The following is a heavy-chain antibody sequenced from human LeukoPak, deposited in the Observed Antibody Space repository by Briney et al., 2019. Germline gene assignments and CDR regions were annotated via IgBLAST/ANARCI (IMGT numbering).Heavy chain of an antibody. CDR3: ARGFQSYGYTTGDY. J-gene: IGHJ4*02. CDR2: INPNSGGT. Sequence: GASVKVSCKASGYTFTGYYMHWVRQAPGQGLEWMGWINPNSGGTNYAQKFQGRVTMTRDTSISTAYMELSRLRSDDTAVYYCARGFQSYGYTTGDYWGQGTLVTVSS. CDR1: GYTFTGYY. D-gene: IGHD5-18*01. V-gene: IGHV1-2*02.